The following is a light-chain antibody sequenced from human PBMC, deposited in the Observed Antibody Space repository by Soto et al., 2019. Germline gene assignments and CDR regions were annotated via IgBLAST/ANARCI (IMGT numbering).Light chain of an antibody. Sequence: DIQMTQSPSTLSASVGDRFTITCRASQSISSWLAGYQQKPGKAPKLLIYDAPSLESVVPTTFSCSRSGREFTLAISSLQPDDFATYYCQQYNSSPWTFGQGTKVEIK. V-gene: IGKV1-5*01. J-gene: IGKJ1*01. CDR3: QQYNSSPWT. CDR2: DAP. CDR1: QSISSW.